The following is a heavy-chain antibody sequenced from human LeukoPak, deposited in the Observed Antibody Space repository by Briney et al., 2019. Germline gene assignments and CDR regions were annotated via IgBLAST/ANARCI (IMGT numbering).Heavy chain of an antibody. J-gene: IGHJ4*02. CDR2: ISGSGGST. Sequence: GGSLRLSCAASGLTFSSYAMSWVRQAPGKGLEWVSAISGSGGSTYYADSVKGRFTISRDNSKNTLYLQMNSLRAEDTAVYYCAKDIMITFGGVIVLPYYFDYWGQGTLVTVSS. D-gene: IGHD3-16*02. CDR1: GLTFSSYA. CDR3: AKDIMITFGGVIVLPYYFDY. V-gene: IGHV3-23*01.